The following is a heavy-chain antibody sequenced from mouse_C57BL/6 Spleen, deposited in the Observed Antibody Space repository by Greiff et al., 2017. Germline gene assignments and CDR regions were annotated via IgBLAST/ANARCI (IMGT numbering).Heavy chain of an antibody. CDR3: ARKGILLRYFDV. CDR2: INPNNGGT. Sequence: VQLQQSGPELVKPGASVKISCKASGYTFTDYYMNWVKQSHGKSLEWIGDINPNNGGTSYNQKFKGKATLTVDKSSSTADMELRSLTSEDSAVYYCARKGILLRYFDVWGTGTTVTVSS. J-gene: IGHJ1*03. CDR1: GYTFTDYY. V-gene: IGHV1-26*01. D-gene: IGHD1-1*01.